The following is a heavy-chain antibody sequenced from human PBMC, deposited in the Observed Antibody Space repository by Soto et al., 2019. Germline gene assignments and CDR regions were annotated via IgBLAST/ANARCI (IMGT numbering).Heavy chain of an antibody. CDR3: AAFRPPSPYDWFYAMYV. CDR2: ISSGSTSI. CDR1: GFSISAYS. D-gene: IGHD3-9*01. J-gene: IGHJ6*02. V-gene: IGHV3-48*02. Sequence: EVQLVESGGGLVNPGGSLRLSCTASGFSISAYSLQWVRQVPGKGLEWVSYISSGSTSIYYADSVKGRFTISRANAENSLFLQMNSLRDEDTAVYYCAAFRPPSPYDWFYAMYVWGQGTTVSGSS.